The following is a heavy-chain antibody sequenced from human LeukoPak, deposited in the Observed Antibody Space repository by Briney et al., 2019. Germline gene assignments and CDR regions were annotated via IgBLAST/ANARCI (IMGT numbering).Heavy chain of an antibody. D-gene: IGHD3-3*01. Sequence: GGSLRLSCAASGFTFSSYSMNWVRQAPGKGLEWVSSISSSSYIYYADSVKGRFTISRDNAKNSLYLQMNSLRAEDTAVYYCARYTTIFSFDPWGQGTLVTVSS. CDR2: ISSSSYI. J-gene: IGHJ5*02. V-gene: IGHV3-21*01. CDR1: GFTFSSYS. CDR3: ARYTTIFSFDP.